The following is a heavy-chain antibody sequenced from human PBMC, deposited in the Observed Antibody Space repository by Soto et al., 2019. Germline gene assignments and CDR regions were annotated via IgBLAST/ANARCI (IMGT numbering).Heavy chain of an antibody. Sequence: QVQLQESGPGLVKPSETLSLTCTVSGGSISSYYWSWIRQPPGKGLEWIGYIYYSGSTNYNPSLKSRVTISVDTSKNRFSLKLSSVTAADTAVYYCARDGSRWLKGGDAFDIWGQGTMVTVSS. CDR3: ARDGSRWLKGGDAFDI. CDR2: IYYSGST. V-gene: IGHV4-59*01. J-gene: IGHJ3*02. CDR1: GGSISSYY. D-gene: IGHD5-12*01.